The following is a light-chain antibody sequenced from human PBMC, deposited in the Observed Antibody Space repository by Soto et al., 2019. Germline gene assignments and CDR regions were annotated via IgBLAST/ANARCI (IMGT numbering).Light chain of an antibody. CDR2: WAS. V-gene: IGKV4-1*01. CDR3: QQYYTPPCT. J-gene: IGKJ1*01. Sequence: DIVMTQSPDSLAVSLGERATINCNSSQSILYTSNNRNYLAWYQQKPGQPPKLLLNWASARESGVPDRFSGSGSGTDFTLTINSLQTEDVATYYCQQYYTPPCTFGQGVKVEIK. CDR1: QSILYTSNNRNY.